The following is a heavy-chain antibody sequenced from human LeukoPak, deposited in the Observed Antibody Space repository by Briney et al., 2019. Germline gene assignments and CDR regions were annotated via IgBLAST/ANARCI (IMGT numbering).Heavy chain of an antibody. D-gene: IGHD6-13*01. CDR2: IYPGDSDT. V-gene: IGHV5-51*01. CDR3: ARQGYGLAAALDY. Sequence: GESLKISCKGSGYSFTNYWIGWVRQMPGKGLEWMGIIYPGDSDTRYSPSFQGQVTISADKYISTAYLQWSSLKASDTAMYYCARQGYGLAAALDYWGQGTLVTVSS. J-gene: IGHJ4*02. CDR1: GYSFTNYW.